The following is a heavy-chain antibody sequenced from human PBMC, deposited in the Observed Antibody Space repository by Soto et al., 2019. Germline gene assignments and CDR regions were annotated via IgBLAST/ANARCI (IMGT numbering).Heavy chain of an antibody. CDR2: IYYRDST. D-gene: IGHD3-3*01. J-gene: IGHJ5*02. CDR3: ARHGGDTIFPNWFDP. Sequence: SETLSLTCTVSGVSVSSSSYYWGWIRQPPGKGLEWIGTIYYRDSTYYNPSLKSRVTISIDTSKNQFSLKLSSVTAADTAIYYCARHGGDTIFPNWFDPWGQGTPVTVSS. CDR1: GVSVSSSSYY. V-gene: IGHV4-39*01.